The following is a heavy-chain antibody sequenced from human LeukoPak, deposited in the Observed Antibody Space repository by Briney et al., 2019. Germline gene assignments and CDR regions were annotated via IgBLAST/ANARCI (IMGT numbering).Heavy chain of an antibody. V-gene: IGHV1-8*03. J-gene: IGHJ6*03. CDR3: ARGGIAAAGTNYYYYMDV. D-gene: IGHD6-13*01. Sequence: ASVKVSCKASGYTFTSYDINWVRQATGQGLEWMGWMNPNSGNTGYAQKFQGRVTITRNTSISTAYMELSSPRSEDTAVYYCARGGIAAAGTNYYYYMDVWGKGTTATVSS. CDR1: GYTFTSYD. CDR2: MNPNSGNT.